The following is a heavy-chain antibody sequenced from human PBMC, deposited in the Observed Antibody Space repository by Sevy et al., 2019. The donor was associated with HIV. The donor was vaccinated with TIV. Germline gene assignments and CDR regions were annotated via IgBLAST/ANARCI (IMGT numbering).Heavy chain of an antibody. J-gene: IGHJ4*02. CDR3: ARALIPDFWSGYCDY. D-gene: IGHD3-3*01. V-gene: IGHV1-69*10. Sequence: ASVKVSCKASGGTFGNYVINWVRQAPGQGLEWMGGIMPIIGMTNYAQNFQGRVTITGDSSTSTAYMELTGLRSEDTAMYYCARALIPDFWSGYCDYWGQGALVTVSS. CDR1: GGTFGNYV. CDR2: IMPIIGMT.